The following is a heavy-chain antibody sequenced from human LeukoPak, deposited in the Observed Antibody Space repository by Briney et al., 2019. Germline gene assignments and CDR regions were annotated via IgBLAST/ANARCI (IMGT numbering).Heavy chain of an antibody. V-gene: IGHV1-2*02. CDR2: INPNGGDT. Sequence: ASVKVSCKASGYTFTGYYMHWVRQAPGQGLQWMGWINPNGGDTNYAQKFQGRVTMTRDTSISTAYMELRSLRSDDTAVYYCASGATVFFYYMDVWGKGTTVTVSS. D-gene: IGHD1-26*01. CDR1: GYTFTGYY. J-gene: IGHJ6*03. CDR3: ASGATVFFYYMDV.